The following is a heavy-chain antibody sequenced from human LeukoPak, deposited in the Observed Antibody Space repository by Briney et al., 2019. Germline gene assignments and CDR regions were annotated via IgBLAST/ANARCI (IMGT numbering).Heavy chain of an antibody. CDR2: ISAYNGNT. Sequence: ASVKVSCKASGYTFTSYGISWVRQAPGQGLEWMGWISAYNGNTNYAQKLQGRVTMTTDTSTSTAYMELRSLRSDDTAVYYCARERIFYGSGSQPYDYWDQGTLVTVSS. V-gene: IGHV1-18*01. CDR3: ARERIFYGSGSQPYDY. D-gene: IGHD3-10*01. CDR1: GYTFTSYG. J-gene: IGHJ4*02.